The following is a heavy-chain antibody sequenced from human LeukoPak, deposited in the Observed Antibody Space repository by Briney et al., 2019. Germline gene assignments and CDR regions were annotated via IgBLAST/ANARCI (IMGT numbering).Heavy chain of an antibody. Sequence: NPSETLSLTCTVSGGSISSYYWSWIRQPPGKGLEWIGYIYYSGSTNYNPSLKSRVTISVDTSKNQFSLKLSSVTAADTAVYYCARSAKGAMVLYDYWGQGTLVTVSS. CDR2: IYYSGST. V-gene: IGHV4-59*08. J-gene: IGHJ4*02. CDR1: GGSISSYY. D-gene: IGHD5-18*01. CDR3: ARSAKGAMVLYDY.